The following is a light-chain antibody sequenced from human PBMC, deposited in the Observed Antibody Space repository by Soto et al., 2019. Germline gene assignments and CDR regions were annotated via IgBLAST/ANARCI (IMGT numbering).Light chain of an antibody. J-gene: IGKJ1*01. V-gene: IGKV1-17*01. Sequence: IQMTQSPSSLSASVGGRVTVTCRASQDIRSDVGWYQQKPGQAPKVLMYAASRLHSGVPSRFSGSGSGTEFTLTISSLQPDDFATYFCQQYSTYSWTFGQGTKVDI. CDR1: QDIRSD. CDR2: AAS. CDR3: QQYSTYSWT.